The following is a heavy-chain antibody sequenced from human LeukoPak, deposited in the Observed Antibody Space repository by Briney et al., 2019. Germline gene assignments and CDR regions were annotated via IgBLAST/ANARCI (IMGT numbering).Heavy chain of an antibody. J-gene: IGHJ4*02. D-gene: IGHD3-9*01. CDR2: IGIYGSGT. Sequence: PGGSLRLSCAASGFTFSSYWRNWVRQAPGEGLVWVSRIGIYGSGTTYADSVEGRFTMSRDNAKNTLYLQMNSLRAEDTAVYYCAREGLQLVILDYWGQGTLVTVSS. CDR1: GFTFSSYW. CDR3: AREGLQLVILDY. V-gene: IGHV3-74*01.